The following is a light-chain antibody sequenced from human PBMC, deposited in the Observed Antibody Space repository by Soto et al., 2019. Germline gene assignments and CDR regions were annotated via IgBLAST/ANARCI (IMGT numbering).Light chain of an antibody. CDR3: QQYYSTPVA. J-gene: IGKJ1*01. V-gene: IGKV3-15*01. CDR2: GAS. Sequence: EIMMTQYTVTLSVSPGESATLSCRASQSVNITLAWYQQKPGQAPRLLIYGASIRATGIPASFSGSGSGTEFTLTISSLQAEDVAVYYCQQYYSTPVAFGQGTKVDIK. CDR1: QSVNIT.